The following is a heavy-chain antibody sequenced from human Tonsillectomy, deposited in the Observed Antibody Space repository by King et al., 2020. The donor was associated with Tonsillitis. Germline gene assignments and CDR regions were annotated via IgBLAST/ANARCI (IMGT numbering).Heavy chain of an antibody. V-gene: IGHV3-30-3*01. CDR1: GFTFTTYA. Sequence: VQLVESGGGVVQPGRSLRLSCAASGFTFTTYAMHWVRQAPGKGLEWVAFISYDGSNNSYTDSVKGRYTISRDNSKNTLYLQMNSLSAEETAVYYCARAGFCDSTSCYRYYYYMDVWGKGTTVTVSS. D-gene: IGHD2-2*01. J-gene: IGHJ6*03. CDR3: ARAGFCDSTSCYRYYYYMDV. CDR2: ISYDGSNN.